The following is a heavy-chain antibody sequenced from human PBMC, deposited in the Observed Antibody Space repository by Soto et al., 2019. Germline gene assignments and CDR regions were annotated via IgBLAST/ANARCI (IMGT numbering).Heavy chain of an antibody. Sequence: GGPLRLSCAASGFTFSTYWMSWVRQAPGKGLEWVANINRDGIEKYYVDSVRGRFTISRDNARNSLYLQMNTLGAEDTAVYYCARAIYPSSYDYYYYGMDVWGQGTTVTVSS. CDR2: INRDGIEK. CDR3: ARAIYPSSYDYYYYGMDV. J-gene: IGHJ6*02. D-gene: IGHD5-18*01. V-gene: IGHV3-7*01. CDR1: GFTFSTYW.